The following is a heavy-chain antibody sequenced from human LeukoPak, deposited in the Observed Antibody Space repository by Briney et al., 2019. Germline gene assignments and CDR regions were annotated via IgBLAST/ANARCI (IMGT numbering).Heavy chain of an antibody. CDR3: ARRRYYDGSGYLE. CDR1: GDSVSRSDSY. D-gene: IGHD3-22*01. CDR2: IYYSGRT. Sequence: NPSETLSLTCSVSGDSVSRSDSYWDWIRQPPGKGLEWIGIIYYSGRTYYSPSLKSRVTMSVDPSNNQFSLNLRSVTAADTAVYYCARRRYYDGSGYLEWGQGTLLSVSS. J-gene: IGHJ1*01. V-gene: IGHV4-39*01.